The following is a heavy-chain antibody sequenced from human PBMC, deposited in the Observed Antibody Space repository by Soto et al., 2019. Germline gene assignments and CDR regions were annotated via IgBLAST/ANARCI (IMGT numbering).Heavy chain of an antibody. V-gene: IGHV4-59*01. Sequence: QVQLQESGPGLVKPSETLSLTCTVSGGSISSYYWSWIRQPPGKGLKWIGYIYYSGSTNYNPSLKSRVPISVDTSKNQFSLKLSSVTAADTAVYYCARGDSYGSGIDWFDPWGQGTLVTVSS. CDR2: IYYSGST. J-gene: IGHJ5*02. CDR1: GGSISSYY. CDR3: ARGDSYGSGIDWFDP. D-gene: IGHD3-10*01.